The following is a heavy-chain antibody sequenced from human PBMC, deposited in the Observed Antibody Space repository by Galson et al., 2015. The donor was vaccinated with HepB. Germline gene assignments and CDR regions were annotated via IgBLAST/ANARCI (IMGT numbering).Heavy chain of an antibody. CDR2: IVAGSGHT. J-gene: IGHJ6*02. D-gene: IGHD6-19*01. CDR3: ARVGPSGWPSYYYYGMDV. Sequence: SVKVSCKASGFTFSSAALQWVRQARGQRLEWIGWIVAGSGHTKSAHNFQERVTLTRDMSTSTAYMELNSLRAEDTAVYYCARVGPSGWPSYYYYGMDVWGQGTTVTVSS. V-gene: IGHV1-58*01. CDR1: GFTFSSAA.